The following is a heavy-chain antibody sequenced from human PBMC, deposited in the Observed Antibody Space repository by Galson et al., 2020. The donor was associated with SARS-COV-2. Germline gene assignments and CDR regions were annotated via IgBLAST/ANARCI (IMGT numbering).Heavy chain of an antibody. CDR2: ISGSGGST. Sequence: GESLKISCAASGFTFSSYAMSWVRQAPGKGLEWVSAISGSGGSTYYADSVKGRFTISRDNSKNTLYLQMNSLRAEDTAVYYCANLHDYGDSNGAFYIWGQGTRVTVSS. CDR1: GFTFSSYA. J-gene: IGHJ3*02. V-gene: IGHV3-23*01. CDR3: ANLHDYGDSNGAFYI. D-gene: IGHD4-17*01.